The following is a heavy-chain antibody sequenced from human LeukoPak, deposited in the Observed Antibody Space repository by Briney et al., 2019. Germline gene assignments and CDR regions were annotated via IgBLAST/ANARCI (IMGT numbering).Heavy chain of an antibody. D-gene: IGHD3-16*01. CDR3: ARTVYARFDY. V-gene: IGHV4-61*02. J-gene: IGHJ4*02. Sequence: PSETLSLTCTVSGGSISSGSYYWSWIRQPAGKGLEWIGRIYTSGSTNYNPSLKSRVTISVDTSKNQFSLKLSSVTAADTAVYYCARTVYARFDYWGQGTLVTVSS. CDR2: IYTSGST. CDR1: GGSISSGSYY.